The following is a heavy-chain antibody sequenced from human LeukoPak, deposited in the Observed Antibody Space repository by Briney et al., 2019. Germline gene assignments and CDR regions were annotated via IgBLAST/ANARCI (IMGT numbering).Heavy chain of an antibody. V-gene: IGHV4-59*08. CDR1: GGSMSSHY. CDR3: TRLTLTKTWFDP. CDR2: VFYNGNS. D-gene: IGHD4-4*01. Sequence: PSETLSLICIVSGGSMSSHYWGWIRQPPGKGLECIGYVFYNGNSNYNPSLKSRLTMSVDTSKNQFSLKLSSVTAADTAFYYCTRLTLTKTWFDPWGQGTLVTVSS. J-gene: IGHJ5*02.